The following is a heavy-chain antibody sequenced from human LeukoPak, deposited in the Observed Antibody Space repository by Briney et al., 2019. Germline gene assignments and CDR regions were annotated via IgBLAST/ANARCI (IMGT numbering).Heavy chain of an antibody. J-gene: IGHJ4*02. V-gene: IGHV4-61*02. CDR2: IYTSGST. Sequence: KPSQTLSLTCTVSGGSISSGSYYWSCIRQPAGKGLECIGRIYTSGSTNYNPSLKSRVTISVDTSKNQFSLKLSSVTAADTAVYYCASRLLYSSSSGVGDYWGQGTLVTVSS. CDR1: GGSISSGSYY. CDR3: ASRLLYSSSSGVGDY. D-gene: IGHD6-6*01.